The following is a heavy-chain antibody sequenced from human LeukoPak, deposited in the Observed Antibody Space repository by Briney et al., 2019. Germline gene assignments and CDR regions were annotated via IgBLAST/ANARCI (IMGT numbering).Heavy chain of an antibody. V-gene: IGHV3-30-3*01. J-gene: IGHJ4*02. CDR1: GFAFSIYS. CDR3: ARDWAPLAYSTPDF. Sequence: AGGSLRLSCAASGFAFSIYSLHWVRQAPGKGLEWVAVISYDGSNKYYADSVKGRFTISRDNSKNTAFLQMNNLRVEDTAVYYCARDWAPLAYSTPDFRGQGTLVTVSS. D-gene: IGHD2-2*01. CDR2: ISYDGSNK.